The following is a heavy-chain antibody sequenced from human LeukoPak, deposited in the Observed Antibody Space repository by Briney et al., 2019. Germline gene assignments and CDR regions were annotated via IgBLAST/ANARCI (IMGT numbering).Heavy chain of an antibody. CDR1: GYTFTSYD. CDR2: MNPNSGNT. CDR3: ARGEIAAAGSLGFDP. J-gene: IGHJ5*02. D-gene: IGHD6-13*01. Sequence: APVKVSCKASGYTFTSYDINWVRQATGQGLEWMGWMNPNSGNTGYAQKFQGRVTMTRNTSISTAYMELSSLRSEDTAVYYCARGEIAAAGSLGFDPWGQGTLVTVSS. V-gene: IGHV1-8*01.